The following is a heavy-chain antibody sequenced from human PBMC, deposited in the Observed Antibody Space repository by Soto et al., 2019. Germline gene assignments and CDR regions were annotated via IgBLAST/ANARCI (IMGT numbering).Heavy chain of an antibody. Sequence: SCPTLVNPTQTLTLTCTFSGFSLSTSGVGVGWIRQPPGKALEWLALIYWDDDKRYSPSLKSRLTITKDTSKNQVVLTMTNMDPVDTATYYCSHRHTYIVGASPYDYCSQRTLVTVSS. CDR1: GFSLSTSGVG. V-gene: IGHV2-5*02. J-gene: IGHJ4*02. CDR2: IYWDDDK. CDR3: SHRHTYIVGASPYDY. D-gene: IGHD1-26*01.